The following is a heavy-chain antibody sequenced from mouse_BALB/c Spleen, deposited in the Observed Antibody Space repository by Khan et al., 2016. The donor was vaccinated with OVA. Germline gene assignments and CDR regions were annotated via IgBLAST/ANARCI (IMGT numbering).Heavy chain of an antibody. CDR2: IGPGSSNT. CDR1: GYTFTSYW. Sequence: DLVKPGASVKLSCKASGYTFTSYWINWIKQRPGQGLEWIGRIGPGSSNTYYNEMFKGKATLTVDTSSSTAYIQLSSLSSEDSAVYCSARENYYGRSCYAMDYWGQGTSVTVSS. D-gene: IGHD1-1*01. J-gene: IGHJ4*01. V-gene: IGHV1S41*01. CDR3: ARENYYGRSCYAMDY.